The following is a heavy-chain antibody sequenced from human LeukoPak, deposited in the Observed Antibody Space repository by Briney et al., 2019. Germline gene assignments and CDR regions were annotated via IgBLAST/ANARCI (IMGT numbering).Heavy chain of an antibody. CDR1: GGSISSSSYY. D-gene: IGHD2-2*01. Sequence: SETLSLTCTVSGGSISSSSYYWGWIRQPPGKGLEWIGSIYYSGSTYYNPSLKSRVTISVDTSKNQFSLKLSSVTAADTAVYYCARLVQLLPTHWFDPWGQGTLVTVSS. CDR3: ARLVQLLPTHWFDP. J-gene: IGHJ5*02. CDR2: IYYSGST. V-gene: IGHV4-39*01.